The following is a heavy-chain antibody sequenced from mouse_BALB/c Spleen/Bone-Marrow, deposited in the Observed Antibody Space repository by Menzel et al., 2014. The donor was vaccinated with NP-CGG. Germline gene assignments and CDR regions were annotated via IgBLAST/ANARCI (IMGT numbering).Heavy chain of an antibody. CDR1: GFTFSSFG. D-gene: IGHD4-1*01. CDR2: ISSGSSTI. CDR3: TRGGNWEDFDY. V-gene: IGHV5-17*02. J-gene: IGHJ2*01. Sequence: EVQGVESGGGLVQPGGSRKLSCAASGFTFSSFGMHWVRQAPERRLEWVAYISSGSSTIFYADTVKGRFTISRDNPKNTLFLQMTSLRSEDTAMYYCTRGGNWEDFDYWGQGTTLTVSS.